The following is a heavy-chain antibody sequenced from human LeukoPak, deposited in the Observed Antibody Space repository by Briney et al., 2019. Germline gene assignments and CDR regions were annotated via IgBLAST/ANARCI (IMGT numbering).Heavy chain of an antibody. CDR1: GGSISSYY. CDR2: NYYSGST. D-gene: IGHD4-17*01. J-gene: IGHJ4*02. CDR3: ARADYGDSYYFDY. Sequence: PSETLSLTCTVSGGSISSYYWSWIRQPPGKGLEWIGYNYYSGSTNYNPSLKSRVTISVDTSKNQFSLKLSSVTAADTAVYYCARADYGDSYYFDYWGQGTLVTVSS. V-gene: IGHV4-59*01.